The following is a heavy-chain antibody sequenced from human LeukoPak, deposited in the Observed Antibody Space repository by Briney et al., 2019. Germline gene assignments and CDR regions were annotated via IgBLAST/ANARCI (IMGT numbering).Heavy chain of an antibody. CDR1: GGSISSTNW. Sequence: SETLSLTCAVSGGSISSTNWWSWVRQPPGKGLEWIGEIYHSGSTNYNPSLKSRVTISVDKSKNQFPLKLSSVTAADTAVYYCARVGYGVRDFDYWGQGTLVTVSS. J-gene: IGHJ4*02. D-gene: IGHD5-18*01. CDR3: ARVGYGVRDFDY. CDR2: IYHSGST. V-gene: IGHV4-4*02.